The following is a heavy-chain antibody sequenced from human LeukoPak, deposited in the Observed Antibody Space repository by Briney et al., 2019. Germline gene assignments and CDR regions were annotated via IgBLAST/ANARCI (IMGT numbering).Heavy chain of an antibody. CDR3: ARDPYSGSYSDYYYYYMDV. J-gene: IGHJ6*03. V-gene: IGHV3-30*04. D-gene: IGHD1-26*01. CDR1: GFTFSSYA. CDR2: ISYDGSNK. Sequence: GGSLRLSCAASGFTFSSYAMHWVRQAPGKGLEWVAVISYDGSNKYYADSVKGRFTISRDNAKNSLYLQLNSLRAEGTAVYYCARDPYSGSYSDYYYYYMDVWGKGTTVTVSS.